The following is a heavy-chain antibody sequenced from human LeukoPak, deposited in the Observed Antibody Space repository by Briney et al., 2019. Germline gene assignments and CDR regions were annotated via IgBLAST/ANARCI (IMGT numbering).Heavy chain of an antibody. Sequence: TLSLTCTVSGGSISSGSYYWSWTRHPAGKGLEWIGRIYTSGSTNYNPSLKSRVTITVDTSKNQFSLKLSSVTAADTAVYSCARATDYDFWSEQIAFDIWGQGTMVTVSS. CDR2: IYTSGST. J-gene: IGHJ3*02. CDR1: GGSISSGSYY. CDR3: ARATDYDFWSEQIAFDI. V-gene: IGHV4-61*02. D-gene: IGHD3-3*01.